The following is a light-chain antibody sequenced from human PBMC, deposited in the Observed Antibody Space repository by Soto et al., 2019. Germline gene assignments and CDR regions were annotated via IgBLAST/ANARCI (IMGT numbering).Light chain of an antibody. CDR2: RNN. CDR3: AAWDDSLSGPGV. CDR1: SSNIGSNY. J-gene: IGLJ2*01. V-gene: IGLV1-47*01. Sequence: QSVLTQPPSASGTPGQRVTISCSGSSSNIGSNYVYWYQRLPGTAPKLLIYRNNQRPSGVPDRFSGSKSGTSASLAISGLRSEDEADYYCAAWDDSLSGPGVFGGGTKVTVL.